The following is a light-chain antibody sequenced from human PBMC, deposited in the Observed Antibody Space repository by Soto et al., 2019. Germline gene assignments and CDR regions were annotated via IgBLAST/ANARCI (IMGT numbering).Light chain of an antibody. V-gene: IGKV3-20*01. CDR3: QHYGSSPKFT. Sequence: EIVLTQSPGTLSLSPGERATLSCRASQSVSITYLTWYQQKPGQAPRLLIYGASNRATGIPDRFSGSGSGIDFTLTIRRLEPEDFGVYYCQHYGSSPKFTFGQGTKLEIK. CDR2: GAS. CDR1: QSVSITY. J-gene: IGKJ2*01.